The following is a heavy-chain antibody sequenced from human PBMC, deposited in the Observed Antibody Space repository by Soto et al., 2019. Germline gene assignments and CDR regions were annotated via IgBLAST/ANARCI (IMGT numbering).Heavy chain of an antibody. CDR2: ISSSSSTI. CDR3: ARERVTMIGGGGMDV. V-gene: IGHV3-48*02. CDR1: GFTFSSYS. J-gene: IGHJ6*02. D-gene: IGHD3-10*01. Sequence: EVQLVEAGGGLVQPGGSLRLSCAASGFTFSSYSMNWGRQAPGKGLEWVSYISSSSSTIYYADSVKGRFTISRDNAKNALYLQMDSLEDEDTAVYYCARERVTMIGGGGMDVWGQGTTVTVSS.